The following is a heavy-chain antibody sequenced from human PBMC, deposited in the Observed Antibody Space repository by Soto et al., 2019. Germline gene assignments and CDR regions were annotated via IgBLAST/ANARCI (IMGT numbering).Heavy chain of an antibody. D-gene: IGHD5-12*01. Sequence: QLQLQESGSGLVKPSQTLSLTCAVSGGSISSGGYSWSWIRQPPGKGLEWIGYIYHSGSTYYNPSLKIRVNISVDRSKNQFTLKLSSVTAADTAVYYCAAGGGLPRYYWGQGTLVTVSS. J-gene: IGHJ4*02. CDR3: AAGGGLPRYY. CDR2: IYHSGST. V-gene: IGHV4-30-2*01. CDR1: GGSISSGGYS.